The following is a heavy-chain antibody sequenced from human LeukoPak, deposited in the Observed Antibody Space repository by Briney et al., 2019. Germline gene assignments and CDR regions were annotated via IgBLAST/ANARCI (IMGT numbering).Heavy chain of an antibody. CDR3: ARLVRYCSSTSCYASGSNWFDP. D-gene: IGHD2-2*01. V-gene: IGHV5-51*01. CDR2: IYPGDSDT. CDR1: GYSFSSYW. J-gene: IGHJ5*02. Sequence: GESLKISCKGSGYSFSSYWIAWVRQMPGKGLEWMGIIYPGDSDTRYSPSFQGQVTISADKSISTAYLQWSSLKASDTAMYYCARLVRYCSSTSCYASGSNWFDPWGQGTLVTVSS.